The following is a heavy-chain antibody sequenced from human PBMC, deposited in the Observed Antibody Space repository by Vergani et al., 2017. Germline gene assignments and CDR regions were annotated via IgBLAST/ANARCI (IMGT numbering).Heavy chain of an antibody. Sequence: QVQLVQSGAEVKKPGASVKVSCKVSGYTLTELSMHWVRQAPGKGLEWMGWINPNSGGTNYAQKFQGRVTMTRDTSISTAYMELSRLRSDDTAVYYCARDEGSYYFYYFDYWGQGTLVTVSS. CDR3: ARDEGSYYFYYFDY. CDR2: INPNSGGT. CDR1: GYTLTELS. V-gene: IGHV1-2*02. D-gene: IGHD1-26*01. J-gene: IGHJ4*02.